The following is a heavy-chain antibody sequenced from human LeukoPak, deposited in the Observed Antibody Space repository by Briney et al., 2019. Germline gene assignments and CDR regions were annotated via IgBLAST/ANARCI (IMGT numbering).Heavy chain of an antibody. CDR3: ARGRKEWLVTLIGGIIDY. CDR2: MNPNSGNT. J-gene: IGHJ4*02. D-gene: IGHD6-19*01. Sequence: ASVKVSCKASGYTFTNYDINWVRQATGQGLEWMGWMNPNSGNTGFAQKFQGRVSLTRNTSISTAYMELSSPRSEDTAVYYCARGRKEWLVTLIGGIIDYWGQGTLVTVSS. V-gene: IGHV1-8*01. CDR1: GYTFTNYD.